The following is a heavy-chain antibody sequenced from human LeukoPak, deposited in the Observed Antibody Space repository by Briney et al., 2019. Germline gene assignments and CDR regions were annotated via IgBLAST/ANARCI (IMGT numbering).Heavy chain of an antibody. CDR1: GFTFSSYG. J-gene: IGHJ4*02. CDR2: IWYDGSNK. V-gene: IGHV3-33*01. Sequence: PGRSLRLSCAASGFTFSSYGMHWVRQAPGKGLEWVAVIWYDGSNKYYADSVKGRFTISRDNSKITRYLQMNSLRAEDTAVYYCARDLGDTATFDYWGQGTLVTVSS. D-gene: IGHD5-18*01. CDR3: ARDLGDTATFDY.